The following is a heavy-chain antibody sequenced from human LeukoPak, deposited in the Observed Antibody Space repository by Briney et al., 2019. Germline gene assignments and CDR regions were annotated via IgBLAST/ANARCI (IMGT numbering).Heavy chain of an antibody. Sequence: GRSLRLSCAASGFTFDDYAMHWVRQAPGKGLEWVSGISWNSGSIGYADSVKGRLTISRDNAKNSLYLQMNSLRAEDTALYYCAKDMSFGYCSSTSCETPTTFDYWGQGTLVTVSS. CDR1: GFTFDDYA. J-gene: IGHJ4*02. CDR2: ISWNSGSI. CDR3: AKDMSFGYCSSTSCETPTTFDY. D-gene: IGHD2-2*03. V-gene: IGHV3-9*01.